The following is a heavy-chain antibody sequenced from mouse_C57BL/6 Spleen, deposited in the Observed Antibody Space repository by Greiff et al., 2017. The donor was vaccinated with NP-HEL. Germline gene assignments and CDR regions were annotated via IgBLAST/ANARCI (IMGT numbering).Heavy chain of an antibody. Sequence: QVQLKQPGAELVMPGASVKLSCKASGYTFTSYWMHWVKQRPGQGLEWIGEIDPSDSYTNYNQKFKGKSTLTVDKSSSTAYMQLSSLTSEDSAVYYCAIVLMGDAMDYWGQGTSVTVSS. V-gene: IGHV1-69*01. CDR1: GYTFTSYW. CDR2: IDPSDSYT. CDR3: AIVLMGDAMDY. J-gene: IGHJ4*01.